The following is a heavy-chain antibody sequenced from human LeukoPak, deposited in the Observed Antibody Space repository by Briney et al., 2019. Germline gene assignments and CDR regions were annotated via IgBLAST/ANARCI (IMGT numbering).Heavy chain of an antibody. CDR1: GFTFSSYA. Sequence: GGSLRLSCAASGFTFSSYAMHWVRQAPGKGLEWVAVISYDGSNKYYADSVKGRFTISRDNSKNTLYLQMNSLRAEDTAVYYCAKDQEYQLPYYFDYWGQGTLVTVSS. CDR3: AKDQEYQLPYYFDY. V-gene: IGHV3-30*04. CDR2: ISYDGSNK. D-gene: IGHD2-2*01. J-gene: IGHJ4*02.